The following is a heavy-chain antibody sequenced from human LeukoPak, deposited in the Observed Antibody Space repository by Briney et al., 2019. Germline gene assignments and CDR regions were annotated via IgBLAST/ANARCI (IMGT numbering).Heavy chain of an antibody. J-gene: IGHJ4*02. CDR2: ISSSGSTK. CDR1: GITFSSYS. CDR3: ARGGLSIMGY. D-gene: IGHD2/OR15-2a*01. Sequence: GGSLRLSCGASGITFSSYSMNWVRQAPGKGLEWVSYISSSGSTKYYADSAKGRFTISRDNARNSLYLQMNSLRAEDTAVYFCARGGLSIMGYWGQGTLVTVSS. V-gene: IGHV3-48*01.